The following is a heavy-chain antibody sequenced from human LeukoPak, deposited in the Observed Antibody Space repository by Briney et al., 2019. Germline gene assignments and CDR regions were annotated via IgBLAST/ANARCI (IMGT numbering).Heavy chain of an antibody. CDR2: INHSGST. CDR1: GGSLSGDY. D-gene: IGHD3-16*01. J-gene: IGHJ4*02. V-gene: IGHV4-34*01. CDR3: ARGGGGFDF. Sequence: SETLSLTCVVNGGSLSGDYRREHWSWIRQPAGNGGEWIGEINHSGSTDYNPSLKSRVTISVDTSKNQFSLKLTSVTAADTAVYYCARGGGGFDFWGQGILVTVSS.